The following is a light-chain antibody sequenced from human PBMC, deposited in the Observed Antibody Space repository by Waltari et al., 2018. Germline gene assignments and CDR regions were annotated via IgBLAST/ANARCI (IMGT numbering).Light chain of an antibody. J-gene: IGKJ4*02. V-gene: IGKV1-5*03. CDR1: QSNSSW. Sequence: DIQMTQSPSTLSASVGDRVTITCRASQSNSSWLAWYQQKPGKAPKLLIYKASNLESGVPSRFSGGGSGTEFTLTINSLQPDDFATYYCQHYDSYSATFGRGTKVEIK. CDR3: QHYDSYSAT. CDR2: KAS.